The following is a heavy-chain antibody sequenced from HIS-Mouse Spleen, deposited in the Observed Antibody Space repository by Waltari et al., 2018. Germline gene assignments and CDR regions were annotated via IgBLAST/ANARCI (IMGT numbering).Heavy chain of an antibody. J-gene: IGHJ2*01. Sequence: QLQLQESGPGLVKPSETLSLTCTVSGGSISSSSYYWGWIRQPPGKGLEWFGSIYYSGSTYSSPSLKIRVTISVDPSKNQFALQLSSVTAADTAVYYCAREIPYSSSWYDWYFDLWGRGTLVTVSS. CDR2: IYYSGST. CDR1: GGSISSSSYY. CDR3: AREIPYSSSWYDWYFDL. D-gene: IGHD6-13*01. V-gene: IGHV4-39*07.